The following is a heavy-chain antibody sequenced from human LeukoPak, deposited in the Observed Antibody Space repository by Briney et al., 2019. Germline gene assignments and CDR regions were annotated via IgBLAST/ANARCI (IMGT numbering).Heavy chain of an antibody. CDR2: VTDRGNV. D-gene: IGHD6-19*01. CDR3: ARARGSSSGWGHYYYSLDV. CDR1: GRSFSGHY. J-gene: IGHJ6*02. V-gene: IGHV4-34*01. Sequence: PSETLSLTCAVYGRSFSGHYWTCIRQPPGKGLEWIGEVTDRGNVNYNPSLRSRVTMSVDTARSQSSVKLRSMTAADTSGFFCARARGSSSGWGHYYYSLDVWGQGTAVTVSS.